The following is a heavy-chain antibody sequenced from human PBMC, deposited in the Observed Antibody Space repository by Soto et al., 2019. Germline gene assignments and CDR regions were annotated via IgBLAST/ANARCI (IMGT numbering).Heavy chain of an antibody. D-gene: IGHD2-2*01. CDR1: GGSISSSSYY. Sequence: PSETLSLTCTVSGGSISSSSYYWGWIRQPPGKGLEWIGSIYYSGSTYYNPSLKSRVTISVDTSKNQFSLKLSSVTAADTAVYYCVLGYCSSTSCYATSVVATDQYFDYWGQGTLVTVSS. J-gene: IGHJ4*02. CDR2: IYYSGST. CDR3: VLGYCSSTSCYATSVVATDQYFDY. V-gene: IGHV4-39*01.